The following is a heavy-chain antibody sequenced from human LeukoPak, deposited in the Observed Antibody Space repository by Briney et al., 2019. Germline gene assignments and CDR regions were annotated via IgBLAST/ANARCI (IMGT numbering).Heavy chain of an antibody. CDR1: GGSISSYY. D-gene: IGHD3-10*01. J-gene: IGHJ5*02. Sequence: SETLSLTCTVSGGSISSYYWSWIRQPAGKGLEWIGRIYTSGSTNYNPSLKSRVTMSVDTSKNQFSLKLSSVTAADTAVYYCAREGSPRPRGGWFDPWGQGTLVTVSS. CDR3: AREGSPRPRGGWFDP. V-gene: IGHV4-4*07. CDR2: IYTSGST.